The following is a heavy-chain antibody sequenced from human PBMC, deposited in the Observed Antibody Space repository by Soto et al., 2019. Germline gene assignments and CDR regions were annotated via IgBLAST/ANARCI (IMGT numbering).Heavy chain of an antibody. CDR2: IKQDGSEK. Sequence: GGSLRLSCAASGFTFSSYWMSWVRQAPGKGLEWVANIKQDGSEKYYVDSVKGRFTISRDNAKNSLYLQMNSLRAEDTAVYYCARDREGYCSGGSCYNWFDPWGQGTLVTVSS. CDR1: GFTFSSYW. V-gene: IGHV3-7*01. CDR3: ARDREGYCSGGSCYNWFDP. J-gene: IGHJ5*02. D-gene: IGHD2-15*01.